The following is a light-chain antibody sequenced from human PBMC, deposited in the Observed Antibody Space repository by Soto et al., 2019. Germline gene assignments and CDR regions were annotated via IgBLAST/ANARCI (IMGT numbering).Light chain of an antibody. Sequence: EIVLTQSPATLSLSPGERATLSCRASQSISFYLTWYQHKPGQAPRLLIYDASNRATGIPARFSGSGYGTEFTLTINSLQSEDSAVYYCQQHNQWPITFGQGTRLEIK. J-gene: IGKJ5*01. V-gene: IGKV3-11*01. CDR3: QQHNQWPIT. CDR1: QSISFY. CDR2: DAS.